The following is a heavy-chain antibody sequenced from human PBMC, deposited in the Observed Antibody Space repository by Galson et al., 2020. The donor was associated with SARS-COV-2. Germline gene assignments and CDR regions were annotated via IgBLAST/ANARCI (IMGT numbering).Heavy chain of an antibody. V-gene: IGHV4-31*03. CDR1: GGSIRSGGYY. CDR3: ARDRYYGSGYGMDV. CDR2: IYHTGTT. D-gene: IGHD3-10*01. Sequence: ASETLSLTCIVSGGSIRSGGYYWSWIRQHPGKGLEYIGHIYHTGTTYYNPSLKSRVIISADTSKNEVSLQVFSVTAADMAVYYCARDRYYGSGYGMDVWGHGTTVTVSS. J-gene: IGHJ6*02.